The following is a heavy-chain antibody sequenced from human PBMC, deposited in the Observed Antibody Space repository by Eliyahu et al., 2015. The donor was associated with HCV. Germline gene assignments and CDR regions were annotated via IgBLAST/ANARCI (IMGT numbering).Heavy chain of an antibody. CDR2: IXPNGDGT. J-gene: IGHJ4*02. CDR1: GYTXTGYY. V-gene: IGHV1-2*02. D-gene: IGHD2-21*01. CDR3: ARDGGPYSFDY. Sequence: QVHLVHSGAEAKEPGASXKVSCKASGYTXTGYYVHWVXQAPXEGLXWMGWIXPNGDGTNYAQKFKGRVTMTRDTAINTAYMELRDLTSDDTAVYYCARDGGPYSFDYWGQGTLVTVSS.